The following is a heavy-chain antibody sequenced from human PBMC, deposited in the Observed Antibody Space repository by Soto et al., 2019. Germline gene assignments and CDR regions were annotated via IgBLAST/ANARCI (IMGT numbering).Heavy chain of an antibody. J-gene: IGHJ4*02. V-gene: IGHV1-18*01. D-gene: IGHD3-10*01. CDR2: ISAYNGNT. CDR1: GDTFSSFG. CDR3: ARDQESITDRILQY. Sequence: ASVKVSCKASGDTFSSFGFSWVRQAPGQGLEWLGWISAYNGNTHYAQKVRDRVTLTTDTSTNTAYMELRSLTSDDTAVYYCARDQESITDRILQYWGQGTRVTVSS.